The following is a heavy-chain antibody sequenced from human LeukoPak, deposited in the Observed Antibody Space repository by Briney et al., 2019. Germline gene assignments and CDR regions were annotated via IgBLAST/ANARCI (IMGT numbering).Heavy chain of an antibody. J-gene: IGHJ6*02. CDR1: GGTFSSYA. Sequence: GASVKVSCKASGGTFSSYAISWVRQAPGQGLEWMGGIIPIFGTANYAQKFQGRVTITADESTSTAYMELSSLRSEDTAVYYCARRGYYDFWSGYYRRDYYYGMDVWGQGTTVTVSS. CDR2: IIPIFGTA. D-gene: IGHD3-3*01. CDR3: ARRGYYDFWSGYYRRDYYYGMDV. V-gene: IGHV1-69*13.